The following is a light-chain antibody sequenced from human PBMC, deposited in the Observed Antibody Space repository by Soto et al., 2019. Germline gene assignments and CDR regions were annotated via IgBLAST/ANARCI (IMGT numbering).Light chain of an antibody. J-gene: IGKJ1*01. CDR3: QHFNSYSWT. Sequence: DIQMTQSPSTLSASVGDRVTITCRASQSISNWLAWYQQKPGKAPKALIYKASSLESGVPSRFSGSGSGTEFTLTISSLQPDDFATYYCQHFNSYSWTFGQGTKVEI. CDR2: KAS. CDR1: QSISNW. V-gene: IGKV1-5*03.